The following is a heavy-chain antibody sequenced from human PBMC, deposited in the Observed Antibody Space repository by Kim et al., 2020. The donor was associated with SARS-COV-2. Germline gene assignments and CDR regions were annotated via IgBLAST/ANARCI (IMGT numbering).Heavy chain of an antibody. CDR1: GFTFSTYV. D-gene: IGHD2-21*02. J-gene: IGHJ4*02. Sequence: SLRLSCGASGFTFSTYVMHWVRQAPGKGLEWVSGFLSDGHVKHYADSVKGRFTIFRDNSKNTIYLQMDNLRTEDTAVYYCAREGGSSGHCGYFDYWGQG. CDR3: AREGGSSGHCGYFDY. V-gene: IGHV3-30*04. CDR2: FLSDGHVK.